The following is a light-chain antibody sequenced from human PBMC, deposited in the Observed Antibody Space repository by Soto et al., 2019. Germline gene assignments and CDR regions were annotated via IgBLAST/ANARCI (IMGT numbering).Light chain of an antibody. CDR3: SSYTSSSTLV. CDR2: EVI. J-gene: IGLJ2*01. V-gene: IGLV2-14*01. Sequence: QSALTQPASVSGSPGQPITISCTATSSDVDTHNYVSWYQQYPGKAPKLMIYEVINRPSGVSNRFSGSKSGNTASLIISGLQAEDEADHYCSSYTSSSTLVFGGGTKLTVL. CDR1: SSDVDTHNY.